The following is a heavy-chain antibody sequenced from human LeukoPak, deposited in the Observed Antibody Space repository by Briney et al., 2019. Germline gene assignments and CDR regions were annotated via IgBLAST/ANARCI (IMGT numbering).Heavy chain of an antibody. D-gene: IGHD1-26*01. V-gene: IGHV3-64*01. CDR1: RSTFSSYA. J-gene: IGHJ4*02. CDR2: ISSNGGST. CDR3: ARGDSGSYFPDY. Sequence: GGSLRLSCAASRSTFSSYAMHWVCQARGKGLEYVSAISSNGGSTYYANSVKGRFTISRDNSKNTLYLQMGSLRAEDMAVYYCARGDSGSYFPDYWGQGTLVTVSS.